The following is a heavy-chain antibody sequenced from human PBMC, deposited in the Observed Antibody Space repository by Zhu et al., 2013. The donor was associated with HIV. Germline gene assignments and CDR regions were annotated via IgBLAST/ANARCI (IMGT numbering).Heavy chain of an antibody. Sequence: QLVQSGAEVKKPGSSVKVSCKASGGTFSSYAISWVRQAPGQGLEWMGGIIPIFGTANYAQKFQGRVTITADESTSTAYMELSSLRSEDTAVYYCARVYCSSTSCYSVRGNWFDPWGQGTLVTVSS. J-gene: IGHJ5*02. D-gene: IGHD2-2*01. CDR1: GGTFSSYA. CDR2: IIPIFGTA. CDR3: ARVYCSSTSCYSVRGNWFDP. V-gene: IGHV1-69*01.